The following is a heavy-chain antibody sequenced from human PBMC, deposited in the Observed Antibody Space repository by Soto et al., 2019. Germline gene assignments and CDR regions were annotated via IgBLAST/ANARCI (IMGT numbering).Heavy chain of an antibody. CDR2: VNHLGGT. CDR1: GGSFSGFY. Sequence: PSETLSLTCAVSGGSFSGFYWTWVRQTPGKGLEWIGEVNHLGGTKYNPSLKGRVTISVDTSKNQFSLKLSSVTAADTAVYYCARGGRGSGSPMKKNFDYWGQGTLVTVSS. J-gene: IGHJ4*02. CDR3: ARGGRGSGSPMKKNFDY. V-gene: IGHV4-34*01. D-gene: IGHD3-10*01.